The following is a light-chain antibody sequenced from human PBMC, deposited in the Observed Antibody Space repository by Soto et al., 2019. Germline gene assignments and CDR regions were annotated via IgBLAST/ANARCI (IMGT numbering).Light chain of an antibody. J-gene: IGLJ1*01. CDR2: EVS. CDR1: SSDVGAYKY. CDR3: SSYTSTNTQV. V-gene: IGLV2-14*01. Sequence: QSVLTQPASVSGSPEQSITISCTCTSSDVGAYKYVSWYQQHPGKAPKLMIYEVSNRPSGVSNRFSGSKSGNTASVTISGLQAEDEADYYCSSYTSTNTQVFGTGTKVT.